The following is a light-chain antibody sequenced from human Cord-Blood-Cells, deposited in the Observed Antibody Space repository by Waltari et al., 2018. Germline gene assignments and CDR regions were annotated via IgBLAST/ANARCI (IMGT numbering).Light chain of an antibody. J-gene: IGKJ2*01. CDR2: DAS. CDR3: QQYDNPYT. V-gene: IGKV1-33*01. Sequence: DIQMTQSPSSLSASVGAGVTLTYQASQDISNYLNWYQQKPGKAPKLLIYDASNLETGVPSRSSGSGSETDFTFTISSLQPEDIATYYCQQYDNPYTFDQGTKLEIK. CDR1: QDISNY.